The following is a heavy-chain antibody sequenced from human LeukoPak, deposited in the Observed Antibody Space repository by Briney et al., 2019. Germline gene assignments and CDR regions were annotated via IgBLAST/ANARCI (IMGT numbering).Heavy chain of an antibody. CDR3: ARVLNDFWSGYWIDY. CDR1: GGSISSYY. V-gene: IGHV4-59*01. D-gene: IGHD3-3*01. Sequence: SETLSLTCTVSGGSISSYYWNWIRQPPGKGLAWIGYIYYSGSTNYNPSLKSRVTISVDTSNKQFSLKLSSVTAADTAVYYCARVLNDFWSGYWIDYWGQGTLVTVSS. J-gene: IGHJ4*02. CDR2: IYYSGST.